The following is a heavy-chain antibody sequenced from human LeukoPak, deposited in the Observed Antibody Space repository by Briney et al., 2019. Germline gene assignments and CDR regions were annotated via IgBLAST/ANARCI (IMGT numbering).Heavy chain of an antibody. J-gene: IGHJ4*02. CDR2: ISSSSSTI. CDR1: GFTFSSYN. V-gene: IGHV3-48*02. CDR3: ARDILTKQAYSGYDN. Sequence: GGSLRLSCAASGFTFSSYNMNWVRQAPGKGLEWVSYISSSSSTIYYADSVKGRFTISRDNPKNSLYLQMNSLRDEDTAVYYCARDILTKQAYSGYDNWGQGTLVTVSS. D-gene: IGHD5-12*01.